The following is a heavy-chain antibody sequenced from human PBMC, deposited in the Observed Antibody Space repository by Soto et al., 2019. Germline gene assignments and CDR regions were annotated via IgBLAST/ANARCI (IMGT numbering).Heavy chain of an antibody. CDR2: IIPIFGTA. Sequence: ASVKVSCKASGGTFSSYAISWVRQAPGQGLEWMGGIIPIFGTANYAQKFQGRVTITADESTSTAYMELSSLRSEDTAVYYCARFKASRDDSLIYYYYGMDVWGQGTTVTVSS. CDR3: ARFKASRDDSLIYYYYGMDV. CDR1: GGTFSSYA. V-gene: IGHV1-69*13. J-gene: IGHJ6*02. D-gene: IGHD3-22*01.